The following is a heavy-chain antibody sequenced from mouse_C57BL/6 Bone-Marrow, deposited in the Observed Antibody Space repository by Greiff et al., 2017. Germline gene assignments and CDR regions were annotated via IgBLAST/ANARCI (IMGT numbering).Heavy chain of an antibody. CDR1: GFTFSSYA. CDR3: ARKYYSNYNYYAMDY. V-gene: IGHV5-4*01. J-gene: IGHJ4*01. D-gene: IGHD2-5*01. CDR2: ISDGGSYT. Sequence: EVQGVESGGGLVKPGGSLKLSCAASGFTFSSYAMSWVRQTPEKRLEWVATISDGGSYTYYPDNVKGRFPISSDNAKNNLYLQMSHLKSEDTAMYYCARKYYSNYNYYAMDYWGQGTSVTVSS.